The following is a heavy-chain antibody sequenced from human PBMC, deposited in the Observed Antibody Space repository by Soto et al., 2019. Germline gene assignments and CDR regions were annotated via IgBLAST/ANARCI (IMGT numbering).Heavy chain of an antibody. CDR2: INPDSGAT. Sequence: DSVKVCFKACGYRFTGYYIHLVRQAPGQGLEWMGWINPDSGATNYAQNFQGRVTLTSDTSISTASMDLTSLTSDDTAVYYCARGDYGTGGYPFPYFDYWGQGTMVTVSS. D-gene: IGHD2-8*02. J-gene: IGHJ4*02. V-gene: IGHV1-2*02. CDR1: GYRFTGYY. CDR3: ARGDYGTGGYPFPYFDY.